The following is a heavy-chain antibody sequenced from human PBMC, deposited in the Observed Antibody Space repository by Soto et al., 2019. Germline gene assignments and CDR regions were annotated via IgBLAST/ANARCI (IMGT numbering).Heavy chain of an antibody. V-gene: IGHV4-39*01. CDR1: GGSISSSSYY. CDR3: ARNNVDTEIDY. CDR2: IYYSGST. Sequence: SETLSLTCPVSGGSISSSSYYWGWIRQPPGKGLEWIGSIYYSGSTYYNPSLKSRVTISVDTSKNQFSLKLSSVTAADTAVYYCARNNVDTEIDYWGQGTLVTVSS. D-gene: IGHD5-18*01. J-gene: IGHJ4*02.